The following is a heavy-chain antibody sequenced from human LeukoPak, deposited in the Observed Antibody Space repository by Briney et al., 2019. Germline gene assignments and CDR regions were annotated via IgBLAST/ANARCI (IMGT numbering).Heavy chain of an antibody. CDR3: AKREVQKYFQH. J-gene: IGHJ1*01. V-gene: IGHV3-23*01. D-gene: IGHD1-1*01. CDR1: GFTFSNAW. Sequence: PGGSLRLSCAASGFTFSNAWMNWVRQAPGKGPEWVSGISGSGGSTFYADSVKGRFTISRDNSKNTLYLQMTSLRAEDTAVYYCAKREVQKYFQHWGQGTLVTVSS. CDR2: ISGSGGST.